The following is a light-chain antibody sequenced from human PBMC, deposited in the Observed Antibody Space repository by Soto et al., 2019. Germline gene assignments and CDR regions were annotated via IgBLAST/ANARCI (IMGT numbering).Light chain of an antibody. J-gene: IGKJ1*01. CDR1: QSIRSN. CDR3: QQYNYWPLQT. CDR2: ETS. Sequence: EIVMTQSPGTLSVSPGERATLSCRASQSIRSNLAWYQQKPGQAPRLLIYETSIRAPGIPARFSGSGSGTEFTLTISSLQSEDFAVYYCQQYNYWPLQTFGQATQVEVQ. V-gene: IGKV3-15*01.